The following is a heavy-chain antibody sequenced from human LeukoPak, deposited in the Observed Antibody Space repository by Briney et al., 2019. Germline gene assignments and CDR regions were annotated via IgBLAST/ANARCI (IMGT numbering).Heavy chain of an antibody. J-gene: IGHJ4*02. CDR2: ISSSGSTI. D-gene: IGHD6-19*01. Sequence: PGGSLRLSCAASGFTFSSYEMNWVRQAPGKGLEWVSYISSSGSTIYYADSVKGRFTISRDNAKNSLFLQMNSLRAEDTAVYYCARGGYSSGWNGYYFDSWGQGTLVTVSS. CDR1: GFTFSSYE. CDR3: ARGGYSSGWNGYYFDS. V-gene: IGHV3-48*03.